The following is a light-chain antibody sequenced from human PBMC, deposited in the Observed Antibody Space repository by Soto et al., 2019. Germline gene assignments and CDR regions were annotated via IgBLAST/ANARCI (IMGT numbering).Light chain of an antibody. CDR3: AAWDDRLKGLYV. J-gene: IGLJ1*01. Sequence: QSVLTQPPSASGTPGQRVTISCSGSNSNIGSNSVSWFRQLPGTAPKLRIYSDNQRPSGVPDRFSGSKSGTSASLAIIGLQSEDEADYYCAAWDDRLKGLYVFGAGTKLTVL. V-gene: IGLV1-44*01. CDR2: SDN. CDR1: NSNIGSNS.